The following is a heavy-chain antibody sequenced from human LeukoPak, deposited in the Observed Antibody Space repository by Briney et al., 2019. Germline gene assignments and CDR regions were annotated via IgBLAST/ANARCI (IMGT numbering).Heavy chain of an antibody. CDR2: INHSGST. CDR1: GGSISSSSYY. V-gene: IGHV4-39*07. D-gene: IGHD5-18*01. J-gene: IGHJ4*02. CDR3: ARATRGYSYGPLGY. Sequence: SETLSLTCTVSGGSISSSSYYWGWIRQPPGKGLEWIGEINHSGSTNYNPSLKSRVTTSVDTSKNQFSLKLSSVTAADTAVYYCARATRGYSYGPLGYWGQGTLVTVSS.